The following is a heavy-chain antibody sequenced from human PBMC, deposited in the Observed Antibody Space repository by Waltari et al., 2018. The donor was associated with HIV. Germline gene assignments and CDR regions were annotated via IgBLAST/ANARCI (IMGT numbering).Heavy chain of an antibody. V-gene: IGHV3-9*01. Sequence: EVRLVESGGGLVQPGRSLRLSCVASGFRFDAFAMHWVRQAPGKGLEWVSGISWNNGVIGYADSVKGRFTVSRDNAKNSLYLEMDSLRPEDTALYFCAKDISSSPPSHFDYWGQGTLVTVSS. CDR3: AKDISSSPPSHFDY. J-gene: IGHJ4*02. D-gene: IGHD2-2*01. CDR2: ISWNNGVI. CDR1: GFRFDAFA.